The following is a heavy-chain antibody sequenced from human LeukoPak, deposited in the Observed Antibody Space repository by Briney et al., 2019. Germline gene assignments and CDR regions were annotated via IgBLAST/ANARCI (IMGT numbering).Heavy chain of an antibody. Sequence: GESLKISCKGSGYSFTSYWIGWVRQMPGKGLEWVGIIYPGESDTRYSPSFQGQVTISADKSISTAYLQWSSLKASDTAMYYCARGEGVVPAAIFAPYFDYWGQGTLVTASS. J-gene: IGHJ4*02. CDR2: IYPGESDT. CDR1: GYSFTSYW. CDR3: ARGEGVVPAAIFAPYFDY. D-gene: IGHD2-2*01. V-gene: IGHV5-51*01.